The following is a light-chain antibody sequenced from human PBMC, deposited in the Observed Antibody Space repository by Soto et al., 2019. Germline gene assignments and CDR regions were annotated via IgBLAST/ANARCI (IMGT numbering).Light chain of an antibody. Sequence: DILMSQAPASLAVPLGERATISCKSSQSIFYSSNNKNYLAWFQQKPGQPPKLLIYWASTRESGVPDRFSGSGSGTDFTLTISGLQAEDVAVYYCQQYYSAPTWTFGQGTKVDIK. CDR1: QSIFYSSNNKNY. CDR2: WAS. V-gene: IGKV4-1*01. CDR3: QQYYSAPTWT. J-gene: IGKJ1*01.